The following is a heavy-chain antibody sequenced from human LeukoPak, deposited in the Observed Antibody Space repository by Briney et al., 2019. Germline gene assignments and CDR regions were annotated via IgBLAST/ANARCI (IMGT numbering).Heavy chain of an antibody. Sequence: ASVTVSFKSSGYTCTGYYLHWVRQAPGQGPEWMGWINPNSGGTNNAQKFQGRVTMTRDTSITTAYMELSGLRPDDTAVYYCAKDVTPGENVNDCWGQGTLVTVSS. CDR2: INPNSGGT. J-gene: IGHJ4*02. CDR3: AKDVTPGENVNDC. CDR1: GYTCTGYY. V-gene: IGHV1-2*02. D-gene: IGHD2-15*01.